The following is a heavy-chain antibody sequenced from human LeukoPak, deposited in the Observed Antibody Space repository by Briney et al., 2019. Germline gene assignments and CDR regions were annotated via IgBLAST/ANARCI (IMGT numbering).Heavy chain of an antibody. CDR2: ISAYNGNT. V-gene: IGHV1-18*01. D-gene: IGHD3-16*02. J-gene: IGHJ4*02. Sequence: ASVKVSCKASGGTFSSYAISWVRQAPGQGLEWMGWISAYNGNTNYAQKLQGRVTMTTGTSTSTAYMELRSLRSDDTAVYYCARDSAYDYVWGSYRPDYWGQGTLVTVSS. CDR1: GGTFSSYA. CDR3: ARDSAYDYVWGSYRPDY.